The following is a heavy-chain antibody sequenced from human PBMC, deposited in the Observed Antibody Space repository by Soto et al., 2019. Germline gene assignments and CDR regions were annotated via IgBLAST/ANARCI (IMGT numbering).Heavy chain of an antibody. CDR1: GFTFSSYA. D-gene: IGHD3-10*01. V-gene: IGHV3-23*01. CDR2: ISGSGGST. CDR3: AKDLLTMVRGVNAFDI. Sequence: EVQLLESGGGLVQPGGSLRLSCAASGFTFSSYAMSWVRQAPGKGLEWDSAISGSGGSTYYADSVKGRFTISRDNSKNTLYMQMNSLRAEDTAVYYCAKDLLTMVRGVNAFDIWGQGTMVTVSS. J-gene: IGHJ3*02.